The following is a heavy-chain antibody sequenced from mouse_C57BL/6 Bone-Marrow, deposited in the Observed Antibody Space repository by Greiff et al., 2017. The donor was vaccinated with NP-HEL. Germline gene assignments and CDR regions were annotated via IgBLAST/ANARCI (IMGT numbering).Heavy chain of an antibody. J-gene: IGHJ4*01. CDR1: GYAFSSYW. D-gene: IGHD1-1*01. Sequence: VQVVESGAELVKPGASVKISCKASGYAFSSYWMNWVKQRPGKGLEWIGQIYPGDGDTNYNGKFKGKATLTADKSSSTAYMQLSSLTSEDSAVYFCARPHYYGSSSYAMDYWGQGTSVTVSS. CDR2: IYPGDGDT. V-gene: IGHV1-80*01. CDR3: ARPHYYGSSSYAMDY.